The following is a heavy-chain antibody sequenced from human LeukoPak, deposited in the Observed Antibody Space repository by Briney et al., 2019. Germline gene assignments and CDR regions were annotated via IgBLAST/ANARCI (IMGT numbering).Heavy chain of an antibody. D-gene: IGHD6-13*01. CDR3: ARRSSSWYGGDYYYYYMDV. CDR2: IYTSGST. V-gene: IGHV4-4*07. Sequence: SETLSLTCTVSGGSISSYYWSWIRQPAGKGLEWIGRIYTSGSTNYNPSLKSRVTMSVDTSKNQFSLKLSSVTAADTAVYYCARRSSSWYGGDYYYYYMDVWGKGTTVTISS. J-gene: IGHJ6*03. CDR1: GGSISSYY.